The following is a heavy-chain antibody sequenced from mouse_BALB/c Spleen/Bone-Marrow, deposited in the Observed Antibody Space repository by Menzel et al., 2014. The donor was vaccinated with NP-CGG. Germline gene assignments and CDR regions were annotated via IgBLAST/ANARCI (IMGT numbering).Heavy chain of an antibody. V-gene: IGHV1-80*01. CDR3: ARDDFGPDY. J-gene: IGHJ2*01. D-gene: IGHD2-4*01. CDR1: GYAFSSFW. Sequence: LQESGAELVRPGSSVKISCKASGYAFSSFWMNWMKQRPGQGPEWIGQIYPGDGDTNYNGKFKGKATLTADMSSSTAYIQLSSLTSEDSAVYFCARDDFGPDYWGHGTTLTVSS. CDR2: IYPGDGDT.